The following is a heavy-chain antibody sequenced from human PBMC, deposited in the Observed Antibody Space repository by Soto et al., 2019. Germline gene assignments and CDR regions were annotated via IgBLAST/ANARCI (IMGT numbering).Heavy chain of an antibody. Sequence: QVQLVESGGGVVQPGRSLRLSCAASGFSFNSYGFHWVRQAPVKGLEWVAVIWSEGNNKYYADSVKGRSSISRESADNTLELQMNILRAEETAIYYCASVQAETIMALNYWGQGCLV. D-gene: IGHD1-1*01. CDR2: IWSEGNNK. CDR1: GFSFNSYG. J-gene: IGHJ4*02. V-gene: IGHV3-33*01. CDR3: ASVQAETIMALNY.